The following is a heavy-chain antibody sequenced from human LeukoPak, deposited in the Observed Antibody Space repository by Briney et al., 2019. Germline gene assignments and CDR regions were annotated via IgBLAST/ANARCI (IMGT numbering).Heavy chain of an antibody. CDR3: ARGDSSGWYGGYFDY. CDR2: IYYSGRT. D-gene: IGHD6-19*01. J-gene: IGHJ4*02. V-gene: IGHV4-59*01. CDR1: SGSISSYY. Sequence: SETLSLTCSVSSGSISSYYWSWIRQPPGKGLEWIGYIYYSGRTSYNPSLKSRVTISVDTSKNHFSLKLSSVTAADTAVYYCARGDSSGWYGGYFDYWGQGTLVTVSS.